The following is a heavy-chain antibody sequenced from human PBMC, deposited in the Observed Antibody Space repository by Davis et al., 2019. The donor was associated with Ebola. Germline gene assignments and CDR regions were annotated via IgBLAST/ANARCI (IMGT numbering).Heavy chain of an antibody. CDR3: ARDWAGLDV. Sequence: GGSLRLSCAASGFTFSSYSMNWVRQAPGKGLEWVATITQDGKKKYYVDSVRGRFTLSRDNAKNSVFLEMNSLSVEDTAVYYCARDWAGLDVWGKGTTVTVSS. J-gene: IGHJ6*04. CDR1: GFTFSSYS. CDR2: ITQDGKKK. V-gene: IGHV3-7*01. D-gene: IGHD3-16*01.